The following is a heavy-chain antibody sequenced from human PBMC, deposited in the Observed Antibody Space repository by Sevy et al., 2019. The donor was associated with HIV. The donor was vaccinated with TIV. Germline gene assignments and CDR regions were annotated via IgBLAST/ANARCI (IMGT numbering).Heavy chain of an antibody. CDR2: IYRSGST. J-gene: IGHJ5*02. Sequence: SETLSLTCAVSGGSISSVNWWHWVRQPPGKGLEWIGEIYRSGSTNYNPSLKSRVTISVDNSKNQFSLKLSSVTAAETAVYYCARGGETPRGFDPWGQGSLVTVSS. D-gene: IGHD3-16*01. V-gene: IGHV4-4*02. CDR1: GGSISSVNW. CDR3: ARGGETPRGFDP.